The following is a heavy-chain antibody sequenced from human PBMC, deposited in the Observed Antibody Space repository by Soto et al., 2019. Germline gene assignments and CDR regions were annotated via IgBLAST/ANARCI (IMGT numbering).Heavy chain of an antibody. CDR3: AKDSNKYSSSLRGRYFDY. J-gene: IGHJ4*02. D-gene: IGHD4-4*01. CDR1: GFPFSSYV. CDR2: ISGGGSNT. V-gene: IGHV3-23*01. Sequence: PGVSLRLSCAASGFPFSSYVMSWVRQAPGKGLEWVSGISGGGSNTFYADYVKGRFTISRDNSKNTLLLQMNSLGAEDTAVYYCAKDSNKYSSSLRGRYFDYWGQGIGVTVSS.